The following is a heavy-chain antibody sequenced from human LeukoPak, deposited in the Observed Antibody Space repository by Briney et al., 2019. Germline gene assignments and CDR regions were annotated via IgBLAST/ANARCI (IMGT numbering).Heavy chain of an antibody. D-gene: IGHD3-22*01. CDR2: IIPIFGTA. V-gene: IGHV1-69*13. Sequence: SVKVSCKASGGTFSSYAISWVRQAPGQGLEWMGGIIPIFGTANYAQKFQGRVTITADESTSTAYMELSSLRSEDTAVYYCVRNGDYGDSLDYWGQGTLVTVFS. CDR1: GGTFSSYA. CDR3: VRNGDYGDSLDY. J-gene: IGHJ4*02.